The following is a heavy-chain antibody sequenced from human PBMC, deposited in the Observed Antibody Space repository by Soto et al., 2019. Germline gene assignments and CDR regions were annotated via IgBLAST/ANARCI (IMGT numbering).Heavy chain of an antibody. V-gene: IGHV3-30*18. CDR2: ISYDGSNK. CDR1: GFTFSSYG. CDR3: AKDWKGSPYDY. Sequence: GGSLRLSCAASGFTFSSYGMHWVRQAPDKELQWVAVISYDGSNKYYADSVKGRFTISRDNPKNTLYLQMNSLRAEDTAVYYCAKDWKGSPYDYWGQGTLVTVSS. D-gene: IGHD6-6*01. J-gene: IGHJ4*02.